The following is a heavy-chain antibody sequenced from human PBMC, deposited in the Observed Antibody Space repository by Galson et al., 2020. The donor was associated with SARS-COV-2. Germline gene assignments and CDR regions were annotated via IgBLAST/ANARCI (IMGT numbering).Heavy chain of an antibody. CDR2: IYYSGST. Sequence: ASETLSLTCTVSGGSISSGGYYWSWIRQHPGKGLEWIGYIYYSGSTYYNPSLKSRVTISVDTSKNQFSLKLSSVTAADTAVYYCARGAAGSGYSYGYVNYWGQGTLATVSS. D-gene: IGHD5-18*01. CDR3: ARGAAGSGYSYGYVNY. CDR1: GGSISSGGYY. J-gene: IGHJ4*02. V-gene: IGHV4-31*03.